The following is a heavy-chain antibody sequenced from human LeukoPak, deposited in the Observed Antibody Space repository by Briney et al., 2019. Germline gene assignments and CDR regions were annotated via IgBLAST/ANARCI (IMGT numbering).Heavy chain of an antibody. CDR3: ARGFIAVIGTMDY. Sequence: GGSLRLSCAASGFTVSSNYMSWVRQAPGKGLEWVSLIYTGGSTYYADSVKGRFTISRDNSKNTLYLQMNSLRAEDTAVYYCARGFIAVIGTMDYWGQGTLVTVSS. D-gene: IGHD6-19*01. V-gene: IGHV3-66*01. CDR2: IYTGGST. J-gene: IGHJ4*02. CDR1: GFTVSSNY.